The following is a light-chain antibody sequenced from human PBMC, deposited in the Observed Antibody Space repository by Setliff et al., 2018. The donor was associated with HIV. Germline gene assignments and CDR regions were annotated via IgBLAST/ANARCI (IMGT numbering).Light chain of an antibody. CDR2: DVT. J-gene: IGLJ3*02. CDR3: SSYAGNKSRV. Sequence: QSALTQPASVSGSPGQSITISCTGTSSDVGNYNYVSWYQQHPGKAPKLIIFDVTQRPSGDSSRFSGSKSGDTASLTISGLHPEDEADYYCSSYAGNKSRVFGGGTKVTVL. V-gene: IGLV2-14*03. CDR1: SSDVGNYNY.